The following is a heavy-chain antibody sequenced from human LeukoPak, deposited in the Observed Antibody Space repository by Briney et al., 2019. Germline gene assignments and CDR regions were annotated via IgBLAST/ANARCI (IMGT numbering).Heavy chain of an antibody. J-gene: IGHJ4*02. Sequence: SETLSLTCGVSGGSITNTNYWTWVRQPPGKGLEWIGEVNLQGSTNYNPSLMGRVAISVDTSENHISLQLTFVTAADTAVYYCAREGGPYRPLDYSGQGTLVTVSS. V-gene: IGHV4-4*02. CDR2: VNLQGST. CDR3: AREGGPYRPLDY. CDR1: GGSITNTNY.